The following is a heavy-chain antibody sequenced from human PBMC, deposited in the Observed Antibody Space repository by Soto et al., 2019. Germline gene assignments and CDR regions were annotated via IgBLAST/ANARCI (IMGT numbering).Heavy chain of an antibody. Sequence: TLSLTCTVSGGSIISSSSHYWGWIRQPPGKGLEWIGSIYYSGSTYYNPSLKSRVTISVDTSKNQFSLKLSSVTAADTALYYCARHVHSLHYYYYMDFWGKGTTVTVSS. J-gene: IGHJ6*03. CDR3: ARHVHSLHYYYYMDF. D-gene: IGHD1-1*01. CDR1: GGSIISSSSHY. V-gene: IGHV4-39*01. CDR2: IYYSGST.